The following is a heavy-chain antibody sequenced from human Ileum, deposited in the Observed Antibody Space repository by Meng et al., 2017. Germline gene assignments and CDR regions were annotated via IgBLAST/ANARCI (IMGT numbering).Heavy chain of an antibody. J-gene: IGHJ4*02. CDR2: IYSSGRT. D-gene: IGHD2-15*01. V-gene: IGHV4-30-4*01. CDR3: ARDRGGSYYFDY. Sequence: QVQLQESGPGLVKPSQTLSLTCAVSGDSINRGDHYWTWSRQPPGKGPEWMGYIYSSGRTYYNPSLKSRAIMSVDTSKNHFSLKLSSVTAADTAVYYCARDRGGSYYFDYWGQGTLVTVSS. CDR1: GDSINRGDHY.